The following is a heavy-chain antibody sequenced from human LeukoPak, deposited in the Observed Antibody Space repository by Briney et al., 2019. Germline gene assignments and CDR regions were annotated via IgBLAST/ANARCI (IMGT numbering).Heavy chain of an antibody. J-gene: IGHJ4*02. Sequence: ASVKVSCKASGYTFPNYFMHWVRQAPGQGLDWMGIINPSGGSTSYAQKFQGRVTMTRDTSTSTVYMELSSLRSEDTAVYYCARDSADYGDYDYWGQGTLVTVSS. CDR2: INPSGGST. CDR1: GYTFPNYF. CDR3: ARDSADYGDYDY. V-gene: IGHV1-46*01. D-gene: IGHD4-17*01.